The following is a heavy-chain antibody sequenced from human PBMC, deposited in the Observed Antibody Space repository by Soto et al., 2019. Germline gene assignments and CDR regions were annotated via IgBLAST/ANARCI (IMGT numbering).Heavy chain of an antibody. CDR3: AKKVNSGPGSQYFDY. J-gene: IGHJ4*02. V-gene: IGHV3-23*01. CDR2: FRTSGDGGTA. D-gene: IGHD3-10*01. Sequence: VGSLRLSCAASGFTFSSYSMSWVRQAPGKGLEWVSGFRTSGDGGTAYYADSVKGQFTISRDNSKNMLFLQMNSLRAEDTAIYYCAKKVNSGPGSQYFDYWGQGTLVTVSS. CDR1: GFTFSSYS.